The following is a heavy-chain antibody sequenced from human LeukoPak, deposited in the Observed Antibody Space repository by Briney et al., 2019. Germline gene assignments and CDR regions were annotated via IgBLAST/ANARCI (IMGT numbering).Heavy chain of an antibody. CDR1: GFTFSSYS. CDR2: ISSSSSYI. Sequence: PGGSLRLSCAASGFTFSSYSMNWVRQAPGKGLEWVSSISSSSSYIYYADSVKGRFTISRDNAKNSLYLRMNSLRAEDTAVYYCARNPRGAVAGTGYWGQGTLVTVSS. V-gene: IGHV3-21*01. D-gene: IGHD6-19*01. CDR3: ARNPRGAVAGTGY. J-gene: IGHJ4*02.